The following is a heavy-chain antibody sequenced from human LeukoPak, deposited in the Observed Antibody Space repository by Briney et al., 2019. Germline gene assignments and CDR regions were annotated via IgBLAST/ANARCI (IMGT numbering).Heavy chain of an antibody. V-gene: IGHV3-48*02. CDR2: ISSRSTTT. D-gene: IGHD6-19*01. CDR1: GFTFSSYS. Sequence: PGGSLRLSCAAFGFTFSSYSMNWVRQAPGKGLEWVSYISSRSTTTYYADSVKGRFTISRDNDKNSLYLRMNSLRDEDTAVYYCASPLDYSSPRYWGQGTLVTVSS. CDR3: ASPLDYSSPRY. J-gene: IGHJ4*02.